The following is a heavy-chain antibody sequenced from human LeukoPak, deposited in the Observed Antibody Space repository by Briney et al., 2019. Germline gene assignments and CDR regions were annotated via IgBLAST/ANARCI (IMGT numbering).Heavy chain of an antibody. Sequence: PTGGSLRLSCTGSGFTFGDHAMSWVRQAPGKGLEWVGFIRSKAYRGTTEYAASVKGRFTISRDDSASIAYLQMSSLRTEDTAVYYCARGPIQLWIHNAMDVWGQGTTGTVSS. CDR2: IRSKAYRGTT. CDR3: ARGPIQLWIHNAMDV. D-gene: IGHD5-18*01. CDR1: GFTFGDHA. J-gene: IGHJ6*02. V-gene: IGHV3-49*04.